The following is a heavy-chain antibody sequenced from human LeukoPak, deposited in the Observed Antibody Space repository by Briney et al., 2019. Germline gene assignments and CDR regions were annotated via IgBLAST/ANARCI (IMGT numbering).Heavy chain of an antibody. Sequence: PSESLSLTCTVSGGSISSYYWSWIRQPPGKGLEWIGYIHYSGSTNYNPSLKSRVTISVDTSKNQFSLKLTSVTAADTAVYYCARAYCSGGSCLKTDYWGQGTLVTVSS. D-gene: IGHD2-15*01. V-gene: IGHV4-59*01. CDR2: IHYSGST. CDR1: GGSISSYY. J-gene: IGHJ4*02. CDR3: ARAYCSGGSCLKTDY.